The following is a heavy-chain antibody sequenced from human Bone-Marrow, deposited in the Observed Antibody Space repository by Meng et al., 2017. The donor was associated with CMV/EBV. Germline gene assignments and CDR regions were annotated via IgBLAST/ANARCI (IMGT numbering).Heavy chain of an antibody. CDR2: ISGSGVGT. D-gene: IGHD1-1*01. CDR3: ISYNWNDSM. V-gene: IGHV3-23*01. Sequence: GESLKISCVASESTFRRSAMTWVRQGPGKGLEWVSGISGSGVGTYYADSVKGRFTISRDNSKNTLYLQMNSLRAEDTAIYYCISYNWNDSMWGQGTMVT. CDR1: ESTFRRSA. J-gene: IGHJ3*01.